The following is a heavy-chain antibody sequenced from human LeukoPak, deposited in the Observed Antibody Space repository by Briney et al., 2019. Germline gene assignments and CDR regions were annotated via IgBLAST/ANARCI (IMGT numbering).Heavy chain of an antibody. CDR1: GFTFSSYE. D-gene: IGHD1-26*01. J-gene: IGHJ6*03. CDR2: INQDGSEK. V-gene: IGHV3-7*01. CDR3: ARALKDLRRRIGGTTTFEYYYYMDV. Sequence: GRSLRLSCAASGFTFSSYEMNWVRQAPGKGLEWVANINQDGSEKYYVDSVKGRFTISRDHGKNSLYLQMNSLRAEDTAVYYCARALKDLRRRIGGTTTFEYYYYMDVWGKGTTVIISS.